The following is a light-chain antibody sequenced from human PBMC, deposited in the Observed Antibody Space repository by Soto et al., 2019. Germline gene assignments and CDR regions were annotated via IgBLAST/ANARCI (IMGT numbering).Light chain of an antibody. CDR2: YAS. CDR3: QHYRNWPPT. V-gene: IGKV3-15*01. CDR1: ESVHRN. J-gene: IGKJ3*01. Sequence: EMVMTQSPATLSVSPGERVTLSCRASESVHRNLAWYQQKPGQGPSLLIYYASTRATGVPDRFTGSGSGTEFTLTISRLQSEDFGVYHCQHYRNWPPTFGPGTKVEIK.